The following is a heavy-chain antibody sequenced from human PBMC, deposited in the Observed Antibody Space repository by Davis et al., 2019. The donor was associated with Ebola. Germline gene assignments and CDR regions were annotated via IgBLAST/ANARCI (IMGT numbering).Heavy chain of an antibody. CDR2: INSDGSST. V-gene: IGHV3-74*01. CDR3: AKAGPDQYDSSGYIEVEYFQH. Sequence: HTGGSLRLSCAASGFTFSSYWMHWVRQAPGKGLVWVSRINSDGSSTSYADSVKGRFTISRDNAKNSLYLQMNSLKTEDTALYYCAKAGPDQYDSSGYIEVEYFQHWGQGTLVTVSS. J-gene: IGHJ1*01. D-gene: IGHD3-22*01. CDR1: GFTFSSYW.